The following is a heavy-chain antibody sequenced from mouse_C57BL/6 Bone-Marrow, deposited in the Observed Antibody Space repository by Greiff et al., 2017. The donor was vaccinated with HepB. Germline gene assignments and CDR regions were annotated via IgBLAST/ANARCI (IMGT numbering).Heavy chain of an antibody. Sequence: VKLVESGPGLVQPSQSLSITCTVSGFSLTSYGVHWVRQSPGKGLEWLGVIWRGGSTDYNAAFMSRLSITKDNSKSQVFFKMNSLQADDTAIYYCAKMAYGSSRAWFAYWGQGTLVTVSA. CDR3: AKMAYGSSRAWFAY. D-gene: IGHD1-1*01. CDR1: GFSLTSYG. J-gene: IGHJ3*01. V-gene: IGHV2-5*01. CDR2: IWRGGST.